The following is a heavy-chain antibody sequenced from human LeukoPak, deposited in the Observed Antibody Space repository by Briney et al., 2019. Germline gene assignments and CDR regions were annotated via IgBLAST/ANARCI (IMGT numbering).Heavy chain of an antibody. CDR1: GFTFSSYW. CDR3: ARGGYSFDY. CDR2: LHADGNEK. D-gene: IGHD5-12*01. V-gene: IGHV3-7*01. J-gene: IGHJ4*02. Sequence: GGSLRLSCAASGFTFSSYWMSWVRQAPGKGLEWVARLHADGNEKYFVHSVKGRFIVSRDNAKNSLYLQMNSLRVEDTAVYYCARGGYSFDYLGQGTLVTVSS.